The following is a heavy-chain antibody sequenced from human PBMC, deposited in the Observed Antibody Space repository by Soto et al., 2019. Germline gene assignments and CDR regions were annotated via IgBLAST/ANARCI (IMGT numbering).Heavy chain of an antibody. J-gene: IGHJ6*03. D-gene: IGHD2-2*01. Sequence: GGSLRLSCAASGFTFSSYAMSWVRQAPGKGLEWVSVISGSGDSTNYADSVKDRFTISRDNSKNSLYLQMNSLRVEDTAVYYYAKSSTWAHYYYMDVWGKGTTVTVSS. V-gene: IGHV3-23*01. CDR3: AKSSTWAHYYYMDV. CDR2: ISGSGDST. CDR1: GFTFSSYA.